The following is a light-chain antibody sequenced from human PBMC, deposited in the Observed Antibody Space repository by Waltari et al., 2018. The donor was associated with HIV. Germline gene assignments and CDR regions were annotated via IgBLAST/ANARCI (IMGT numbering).Light chain of an antibody. CDR2: QDS. CDR1: KLGDKY. Sequence: SYELTQPPSVSVSPGQTASITCSGDKLGDKYACWYQQKPGQSPVLVIYQDSKRPSGIPERFSGSNSGNTATLTISGTQAMDEADYYCQAWDSSTAEVFGGGTKLTVL. V-gene: IGLV3-1*01. J-gene: IGLJ2*01. CDR3: QAWDSSTAEV.